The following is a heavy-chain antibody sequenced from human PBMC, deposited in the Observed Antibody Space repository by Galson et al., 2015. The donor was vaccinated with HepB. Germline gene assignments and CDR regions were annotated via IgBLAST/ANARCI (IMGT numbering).Heavy chain of an antibody. Sequence: TLSLTCAVSGGSISSGVYYWSWIRQHPGKGLEWIGYIYYSGSTYYNPSLKSRVTISVDTSKNQFSLKLSSVTAADTAVYYCAREALGYCSSTSCPHFDYWGQGTLVTVSS. V-gene: IGHV4-30-4*08. CDR1: GGSISSGVYY. D-gene: IGHD2-2*01. CDR3: AREALGYCSSTSCPHFDY. J-gene: IGHJ4*02. CDR2: IYYSGST.